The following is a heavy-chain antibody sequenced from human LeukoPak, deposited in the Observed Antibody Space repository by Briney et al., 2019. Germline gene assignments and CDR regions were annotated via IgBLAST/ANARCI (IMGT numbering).Heavy chain of an antibody. CDR1: GFTFSSYA. D-gene: IGHD1-26*01. V-gene: IGHV3-23*01. Sequence: GGSLRLSCAASGFTFSSYAMSWVRQAPGKGLEWVSAIVSSGDTTYYADSVKGRFTISRDNSKNTLYLQMNSLRAEDTAVYYCARRRYSGSSQHFDYWGQGTLVTVSS. CDR2: IVSSGDTT. J-gene: IGHJ4*02. CDR3: ARRRYSGSSQHFDY.